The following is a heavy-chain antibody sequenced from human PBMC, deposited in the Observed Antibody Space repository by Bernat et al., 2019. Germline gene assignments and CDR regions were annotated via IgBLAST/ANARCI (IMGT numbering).Heavy chain of an antibody. CDR2: IYYSGST. CDR3: ARGGGDYYYYGMDV. Sequence: QVQLQESGPGLVKPSETLSLTCTVSGASISSHYWSWIRQPPGKGLEWIGYIYYSGSTNYNPSLKSRVTISVDTSMNQFSLKLTSVTAADTAVYYCARGGGDYYYYGMDVWGQGTTVTVSS. J-gene: IGHJ6*02. D-gene: IGHD3-16*01. CDR1: GASISSHY. V-gene: IGHV4-59*11.